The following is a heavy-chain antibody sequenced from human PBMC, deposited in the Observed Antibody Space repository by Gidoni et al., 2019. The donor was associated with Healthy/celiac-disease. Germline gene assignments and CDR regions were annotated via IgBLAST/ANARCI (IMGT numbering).Heavy chain of an antibody. Sequence: QVQLVESGGGVVQPGRSLRLSCAASGFTFSSYGMHWVRQAPGKVLEWVAVIWYDGSNKYYADSVKGRFTISRENSKNTLYLQMNSLRAEDTAVYYCASLTVVTEGGDYWGQGTLVTVSS. J-gene: IGHJ4*02. CDR1: GFTFSSYG. D-gene: IGHD2-15*01. V-gene: IGHV3-33*01. CDR2: IWYDGSNK. CDR3: ASLTVVTEGGDY.